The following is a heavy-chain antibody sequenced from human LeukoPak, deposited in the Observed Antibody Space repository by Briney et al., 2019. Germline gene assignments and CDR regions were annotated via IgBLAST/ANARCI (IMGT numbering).Heavy chain of an antibody. D-gene: IGHD6-19*01. V-gene: IGHV3-23*01. CDR1: GFTFSTYA. J-gene: IGHJ4*02. Sequence: GGSLRLSCAASGFTFSTYAMSWVRQAPGKGLEWVSAISGSGGSTYYADSVKGRFTISRDNSKNTLYLQINSMRDEDTAVYYCAKSLSSVAGTVYWGQGTLVTVSS. CDR2: ISGSGGST. CDR3: AKSLSSVAGTVY.